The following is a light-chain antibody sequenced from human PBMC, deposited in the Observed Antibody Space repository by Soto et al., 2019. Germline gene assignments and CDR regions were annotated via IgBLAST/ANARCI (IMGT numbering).Light chain of an antibody. Sequence: QSALTQPRSVSGSPGQSVTISCTGTSVDVGGYNYVSWYHQHPGKAPKLMIYDVSKRPSGVPDRFSGSKSGNTASLTISGLQAEDEADYYCCSYAGSYTVVFGGGTKLTVL. J-gene: IGLJ2*01. CDR3: CSYAGSYTVV. CDR1: SVDVGGYNY. CDR2: DVS. V-gene: IGLV2-11*01.